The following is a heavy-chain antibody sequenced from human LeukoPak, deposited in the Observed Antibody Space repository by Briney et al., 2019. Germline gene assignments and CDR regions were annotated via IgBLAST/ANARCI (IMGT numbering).Heavy chain of an antibody. J-gene: IGHJ4*02. CDR3: ARDKGSSGCRD. D-gene: IGHD6-19*01. CDR2: IYYSGST. Sequence: SETLSLTCTVSGGSIGSYYWSWIRQPPGKGLEWIGYIYYSGSTNYNPSLKSRVTISVDTSKNQFSLKLSSVTAADTAVYYCARDKGSSGCRDWGQGTLVTVSS. CDR1: GGSIGSYY. V-gene: IGHV4-59*01.